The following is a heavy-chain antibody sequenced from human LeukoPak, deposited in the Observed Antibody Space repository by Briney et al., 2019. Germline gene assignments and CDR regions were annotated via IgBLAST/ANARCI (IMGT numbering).Heavy chain of an antibody. Sequence: SETLSLTCTVSGGSISSSSYYWGWIRQPPGKGLEWIGSIYYSGSTYYNPSLKSRVTISVDTSKNQFSLKLSSVTAADTAVYYCARESDGDYGLGNWFDPWGQGTLVTVSS. CDR1: GGSISSSSYY. D-gene: IGHD4-17*01. J-gene: IGHJ5*02. V-gene: IGHV4-39*02. CDR3: ARESDGDYGLGNWFDP. CDR2: IYYSGST.